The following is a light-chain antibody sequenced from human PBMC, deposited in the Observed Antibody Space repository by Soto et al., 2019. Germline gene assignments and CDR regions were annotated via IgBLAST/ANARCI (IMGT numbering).Light chain of an antibody. CDR1: SSNIGTNI. Sequence: QSVLTQPPSASGTSGQRVTISCSGSSSNIGTNIVNWYQQLPGTAPKLLIYYDNQRPSGFPDRFSGSKSGTSASLAISGLQSEDEADYYCAAWDDSLNGPVFGGGTKLTVL. CDR2: YDN. V-gene: IGLV1-44*01. CDR3: AAWDDSLNGPV. J-gene: IGLJ2*01.